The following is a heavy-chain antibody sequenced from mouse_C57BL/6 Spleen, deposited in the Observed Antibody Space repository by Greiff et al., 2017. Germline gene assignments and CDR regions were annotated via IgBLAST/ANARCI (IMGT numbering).Heavy chain of an antibody. J-gene: IGHJ4*01. Sequence: VQLQESGPGLVQPSQSLSITCTVSGFSLTSYGVHWVRQPPGKGLEWLGVIWSGGSTDYNAACISRLSISKDNSKSQVFFKMNSLQAADTAIYYCAKSDGTEGYYAMDYWGQGTSVTVSS. CDR3: AKSDGTEGYYAMDY. CDR1: GFSLTSYG. V-gene: IGHV2-4*01. CDR2: IWSGGST. D-gene: IGHD2-3*01.